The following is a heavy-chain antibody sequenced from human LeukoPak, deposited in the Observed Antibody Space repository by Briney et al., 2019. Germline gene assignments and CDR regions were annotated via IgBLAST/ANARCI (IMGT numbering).Heavy chain of an antibody. V-gene: IGHV3-23*01. J-gene: IGHJ4*02. CDR2: ISGSGGST. D-gene: IGHD4-23*01. Sequence: GGSLRLSCAASGFTFSSYAMSWVRQAPGKGLEWDSAISGSGGSTYYADSVKGRFTISRDNSKNTLYLQMNSLRAEDTAVYYCAKDLGSVVTPPSLDFWGQGTLVTVSS. CDR1: GFTFSSYA. CDR3: AKDLGSVVTPPSLDF.